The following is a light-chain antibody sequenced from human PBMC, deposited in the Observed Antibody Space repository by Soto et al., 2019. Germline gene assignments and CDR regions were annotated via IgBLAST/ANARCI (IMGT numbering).Light chain of an antibody. CDR2: GAS. CDR1: QSLSSSF. V-gene: IGKV3D-20*02. Sequence: DIVLTQSPVTLSLSPGQRATLSCRASQSLSSSFLAWYQQKPGQAPRLIIYGASSRAAGIPDRFSGSGSGTDFTLTISSLEPEDFAVYYCQQRSKWPNTFGQGTRLEIK. CDR3: QQRSKWPNT. J-gene: IGKJ5*01.